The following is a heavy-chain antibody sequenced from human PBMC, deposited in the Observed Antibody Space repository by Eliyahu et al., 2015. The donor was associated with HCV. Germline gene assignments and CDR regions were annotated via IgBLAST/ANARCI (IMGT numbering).Heavy chain of an antibody. CDR1: GGSISSSSYY. CDR3: ARLARSYYYGSGVDY. Sequence: QLQLQESGPGLVKPSETLSLTCTVSGGSISSSSYYWGWIRQPPGKGLEWIGSIYYSGSTYYNPSLKSRVTISVDTSKNQFSLKLSSVTAADTAVYYCARLARSYYYGSGVDYWGQGTLVTVSS. J-gene: IGHJ4*02. V-gene: IGHV4-39*01. CDR2: IYYSGST. D-gene: IGHD3-10*01.